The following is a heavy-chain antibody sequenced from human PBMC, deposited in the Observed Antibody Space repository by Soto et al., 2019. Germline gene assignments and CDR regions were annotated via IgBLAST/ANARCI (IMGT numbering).Heavy chain of an antibody. CDR1: GGSISSGDYY. V-gene: IGHV4-30-4*01. CDR3: ARDGAAGIWGGNWFDP. CDR2: IYYSGST. D-gene: IGHD6-13*01. J-gene: IGHJ5*02. Sequence: QVQLQESGPGLVKPSQTLSLTCTVSGGSISSGDYYWSWIRQPPGKGLEWIGYIYYSGSTYYNPSLQGRVTISVDTSKNQFSLKLSSVTAADTAVYYCARDGAAGIWGGNWFDPWGQGTLVTVSS.